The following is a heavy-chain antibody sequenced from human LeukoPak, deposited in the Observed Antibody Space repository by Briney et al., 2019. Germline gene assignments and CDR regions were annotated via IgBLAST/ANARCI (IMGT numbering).Heavy chain of an antibody. D-gene: IGHD2-2*01. CDR2: IYYSGST. CDR1: GGSISSSSYY. J-gene: IGHJ3*02. Sequence: SETLSLTCTVSGGSISSSSYYWGWIRQPPGKGLEWIGSIYYSGSTYYNPSLKSRVTISVDTSKNQFSLKLSSVTAADTAVYYCARHVDCSSTSWEWLLPCDAFDIWGQGTMVTVSS. CDR3: ARHVDCSSTSWEWLLPCDAFDI. V-gene: IGHV4-39*01.